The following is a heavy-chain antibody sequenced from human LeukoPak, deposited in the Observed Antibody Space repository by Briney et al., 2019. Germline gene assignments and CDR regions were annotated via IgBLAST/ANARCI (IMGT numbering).Heavy chain of an antibody. CDR3: AREDLDIGRNWFDP. CDR2: INHSGST. J-gene: IGHJ5*02. CDR1: GGSFSGYY. V-gene: IGHV4-34*01. Sequence: SETLSLTCAVYGGSFSGYYWSWIRQPPGKGLEWIGEINHSGSTNYNPSLKSRVTISVDTSKNQFSLKLSSVTAADTAVYYCAREDLDIGRNWFDPWGQGTLVTVSS. D-gene: IGHD2-2*03.